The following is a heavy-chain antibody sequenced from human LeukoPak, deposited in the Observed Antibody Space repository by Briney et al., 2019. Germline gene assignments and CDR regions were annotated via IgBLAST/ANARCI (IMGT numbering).Heavy chain of an antibody. J-gene: IGHJ5*02. CDR1: GGSFSGYY. CDR2: INHSGST. V-gene: IGHV4-34*01. CDR3: ARRDRNWFDP. Sequence: SETLSLTCAVYGGSFSGYYWSWIRQPPGKGLEWIGEINHSGSTNYNPSLKSRVTISVDTSKNQFSLKLSSVTAADTAVYYCARRDRNWFDPWGQGTLVTVSS.